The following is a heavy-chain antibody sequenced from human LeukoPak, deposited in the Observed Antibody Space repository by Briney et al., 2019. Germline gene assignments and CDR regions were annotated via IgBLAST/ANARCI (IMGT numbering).Heavy chain of an antibody. CDR2: IKQDGSEK. CDR3: AKTYNWNPLYYYYMDV. V-gene: IGHV3-7*03. J-gene: IGHJ6*03. Sequence: GGSLRLSCAASGFTFSSYWMSWVRQAPGKGLEWVANIKQDGSEKYYVDSVKGRFTISRDNAKNSLYLQMNSLRAEDTAVYYCAKTYNWNPLYYYYMDVWGKGTTVTVSS. CDR1: GFTFSSYW. D-gene: IGHD1-20*01.